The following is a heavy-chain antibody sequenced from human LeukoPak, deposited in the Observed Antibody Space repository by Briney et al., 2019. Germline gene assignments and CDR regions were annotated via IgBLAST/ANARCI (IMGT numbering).Heavy chain of an antibody. CDR2: ISYDGSNK. V-gene: IGHV3-30*18. Sequence: GGSLRLSCAASGFTFSSYGMHWVRQAPGKGLEWVAVISYDGSNKYYADSVKGRFTISRDNSKNTLYLQMNSLRAEDTAVYYCAKDLISGSTSLVFDYWGQGTLVTVSS. CDR1: GFTFSSYG. D-gene: IGHD2-2*01. J-gene: IGHJ4*02. CDR3: AKDLISGSTSLVFDY.